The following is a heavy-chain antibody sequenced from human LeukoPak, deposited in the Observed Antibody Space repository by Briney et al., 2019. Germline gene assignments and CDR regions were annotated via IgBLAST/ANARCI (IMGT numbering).Heavy chain of an antibody. CDR1: GFTFSSYA. J-gene: IGHJ3*02. D-gene: IGHD6-19*01. V-gene: IGHV3-23*01. CDR3: AKVGPVSGWYVFDI. Sequence: GGSLRLSCAASGFTFSSYAMNWVRQAPGKGLEWVSVISGAGSSTYYADSVKGRFTITRDISKNTLYLQMNSLRVEDTAVYYCAKVGPVSGWYVFDIWGQGTMVTVSS. CDR2: ISGAGSST.